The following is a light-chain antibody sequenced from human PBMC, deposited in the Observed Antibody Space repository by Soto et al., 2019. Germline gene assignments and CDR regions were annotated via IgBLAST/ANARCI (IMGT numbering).Light chain of an antibody. J-gene: IGLJ1*01. CDR2: EVT. V-gene: IGLV2-14*02. Sequence: QSALTQPASVSGSPGQSITISCTGTSSDVGSYNPVSWYQQHPGKAPKLMIYEVTDRPSGVSNRFSGSKSGNTASLTISGLQAEDEAEYYCSSYTNINTRACVFGTGTKVTVL. CDR1: SSDVGSYNP. CDR3: SSYTNINTRACV.